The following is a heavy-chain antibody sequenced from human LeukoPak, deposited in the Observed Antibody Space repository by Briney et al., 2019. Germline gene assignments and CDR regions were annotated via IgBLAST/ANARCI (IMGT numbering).Heavy chain of an antibody. CDR2: ISSSSSYI. CDR3: ARGRKSQNSSGWFNWFDP. J-gene: IGHJ5*02. D-gene: IGHD6-19*01. Sequence: PGGSLRLSCAASGFTFSSYSMNWVRQAPGKGLEWVSSISSSSSYIYYADSVKGRFTISRDNAKNSLYLQMNSLRAEDTAVYYCARGRKSQNSSGWFNWFDPWGQGTLVTVSS. CDR1: GFTFSSYS. V-gene: IGHV3-21*01.